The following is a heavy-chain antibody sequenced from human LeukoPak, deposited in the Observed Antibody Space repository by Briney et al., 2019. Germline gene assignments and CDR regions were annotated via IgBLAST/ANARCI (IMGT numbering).Heavy chain of an antibody. Sequence: GGSLRLSCAASEFLFSNYWMHWVRQVPGEGPVWVSRIDSDGSPTTYADSVEGRFTVSRDNAKNTLYLQMRYLRAEDTGVYYCARGGYCSGGSCFGGYFDYWGQGTLVTVSS. J-gene: IGHJ4*02. D-gene: IGHD2-15*01. V-gene: IGHV3-74*01. CDR1: EFLFSNYW. CDR2: IDSDGSPT. CDR3: ARGGYCSGGSCFGGYFDY.